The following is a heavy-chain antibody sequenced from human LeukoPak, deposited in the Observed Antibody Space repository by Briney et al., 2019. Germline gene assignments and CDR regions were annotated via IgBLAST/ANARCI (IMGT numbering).Heavy chain of an antibody. CDR1: GGSISSGSYF. V-gene: IGHV4-61*02. CDR2: IYPSGST. J-gene: IGHJ3*02. D-gene: IGHD3-22*01. Sequence: SETLSLTCTVSGGSISSGSYFWNWIRQPAGKGLEWIGRIYPSGSTNYNPSIKSRVTISIDMSKSQFSLKLSSVAAADTAIYYCARSYYYDSSGSKDAFDIWGQGTMVTVSS. CDR3: ARSYYYDSSGSKDAFDI.